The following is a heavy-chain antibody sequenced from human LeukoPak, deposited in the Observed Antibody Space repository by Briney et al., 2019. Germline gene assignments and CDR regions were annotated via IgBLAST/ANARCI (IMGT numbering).Heavy chain of an antibody. CDR3: AKLSSYYYGSGSYPIDY. CDR1: GFTFSSYA. J-gene: IGHJ4*02. Sequence: PGGSLRLSCAASGFTFSSYAMSWVRQAPGKGLEWVSAISGSGGSTYYADSVKGRFTISRDNSKNTLYLQINSLRAEDTDVYYCAKLSSYYYGSGSYPIDYWGQGTLVTVSS. CDR2: ISGSGGST. D-gene: IGHD3-10*01. V-gene: IGHV3-23*01.